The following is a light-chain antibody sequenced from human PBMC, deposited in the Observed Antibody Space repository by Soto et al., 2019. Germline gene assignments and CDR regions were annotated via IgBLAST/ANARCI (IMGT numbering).Light chain of an antibody. CDR1: QSVSSN. Sequence: EIVMTQSPATLSVSPGERATLSCRASQSVSSNLAWYQQRPGQAPRLLIYGASTRTTGVPARFSGSGSGTEFTLTIISLQSEDFAVYYCQHYNDWPPYAFGQGTKLEIK. CDR3: QHYNDWPPYA. J-gene: IGKJ2*01. CDR2: GAS. V-gene: IGKV3-15*01.